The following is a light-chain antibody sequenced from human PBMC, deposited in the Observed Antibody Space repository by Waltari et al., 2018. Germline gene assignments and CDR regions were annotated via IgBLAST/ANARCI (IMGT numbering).Light chain of an antibody. Sequence: DIVMTQYPDSLAVALGERDTINCRSSQSVLYSANKRNFLGWYQQKPGQPPKLLIYCASTRDSGVPDRFSGSGSGTDFTLTISTLQSEDVAIYYCQQYYSPPQTFGQGTKLEIK. CDR3: QQYYSPPQT. CDR1: QSVLYSANKRNF. V-gene: IGKV4-1*01. CDR2: CAS. J-gene: IGKJ2*01.